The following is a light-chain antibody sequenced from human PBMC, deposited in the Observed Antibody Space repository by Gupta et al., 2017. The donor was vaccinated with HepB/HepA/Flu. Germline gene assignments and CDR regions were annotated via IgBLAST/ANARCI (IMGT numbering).Light chain of an antibody. CDR3: QHTYTSPYT. J-gene: IGKJ2*01. CDR2: ATS. V-gene: IGKV1-39*01. Sequence: NPMTKAPSSLSASVGDRVNMTCRASQKIFDYVNWYQQKPGRSPKLLIYATSSLQTGVPSTFSGSGSGTIFTLTIASLQPEDFATYYCQHTYTSPYTFGQGT. CDR1: QKIFDY.